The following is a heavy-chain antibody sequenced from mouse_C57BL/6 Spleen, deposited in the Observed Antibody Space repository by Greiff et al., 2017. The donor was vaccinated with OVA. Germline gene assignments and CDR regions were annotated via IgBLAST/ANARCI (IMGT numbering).Heavy chain of an antibody. CDR3: ARGPGTVVAKGGCYFDY. J-gene: IGHJ2*01. V-gene: IGHV1-22*01. D-gene: IGHD1-1*01. Sequence: EVQLQQSGPELVKPGASVKMSCKASGYTFTDYNMHWVKQSHGKSLEWIGYINPNNGGTSYNQKFKGKATLTVNKSSSTAYMELRSLTSEDSAVYYCARGPGTVVAKGGCYFDYWGKGTTLTVSS. CDR1: GYTFTDYN. CDR2: INPNNGGT.